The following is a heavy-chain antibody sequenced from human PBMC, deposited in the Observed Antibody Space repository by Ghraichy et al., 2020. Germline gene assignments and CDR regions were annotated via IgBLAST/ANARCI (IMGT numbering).Heavy chain of an antibody. CDR3: ARGRRDYGSGSYRFVY. Sequence: ASVKVSCKASGYTFTSYGISWVRQAPGQGLGWMGWISAYNGNTNYAQKLQGRVTMTTDTSTSTAYMELRSLRSDDTAVYYCARGRRDYGSGSYRFVYWGQGTLVTVSS. CDR2: ISAYNGNT. D-gene: IGHD3-10*01. V-gene: IGHV1-18*04. J-gene: IGHJ4*02. CDR1: GYTFTSYG.